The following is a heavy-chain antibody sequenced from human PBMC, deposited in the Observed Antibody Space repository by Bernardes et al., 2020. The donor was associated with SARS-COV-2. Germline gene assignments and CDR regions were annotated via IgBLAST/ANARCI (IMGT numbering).Heavy chain of an antibody. CDR2: IYTSGST. CDR3: ARDGNNWNYVEYYFDY. J-gene: IGHJ4*02. D-gene: IGHD1-7*01. V-gene: IGHV4-4*07. CDR1: GGSISSYY. Sequence: SETLSLTCTVSGGSISSYYWSWIRQPAGKGLEWIGRIYTSGSTNYNPSLKSRVTMSVDTSKNQFSLKLSSVTAADTAVYYCARDGNNWNYVEYYFDYWGQGTLVTVSS.